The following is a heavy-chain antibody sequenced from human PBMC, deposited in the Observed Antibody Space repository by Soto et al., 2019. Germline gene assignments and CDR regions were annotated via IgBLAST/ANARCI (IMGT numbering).Heavy chain of an antibody. J-gene: IGHJ6*02. CDR1: GGTFSSHA. CDR2: IIPIVGPA. V-gene: IGHV1-69*01. Sequence: QVQLVQSGAEVKKPGSSVKVSCKSSGGTFSSHAINWVRQAPGQGLEWMGGIIPIVGPANFAKKLQGRVTITADEYKTTAYMEMSSLTSEDTAVYYCATGSFTSTGGRIGYHYNAMNVWGQGTTVTVSS. D-gene: IGHD1-1*01. CDR3: ATGSFTSTGGRIGYHYNAMNV.